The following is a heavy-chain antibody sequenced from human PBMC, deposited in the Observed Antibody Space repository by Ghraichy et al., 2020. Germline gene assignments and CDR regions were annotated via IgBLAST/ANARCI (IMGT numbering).Heavy chain of an antibody. CDR1: GVSISNSRTY. CDR3: ARHRARAMLRGLITPYLDA. V-gene: IGHV4-39*07. J-gene: IGHJ4*02. CDR2: IYYSGTT. Sequence: ETLSLTCTVSGVSISNSRTYWGWIRQSPGKGLEWIASIYYSGTTYYNASLKSRVTISVDTSKNEFSLHLKSVTAADTAVYFCARHRARAMLRGLITPYLDAWSPGTLVPVSS. D-gene: IGHD3-10*01.